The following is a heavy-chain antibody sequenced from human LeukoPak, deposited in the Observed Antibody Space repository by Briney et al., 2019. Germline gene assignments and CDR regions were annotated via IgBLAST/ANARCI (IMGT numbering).Heavy chain of an antibody. D-gene: IGHD2-15*01. CDR2: MNPNSGNT. Sequence: ASVKVSCKASGYTFTSYDINWVRQATGQGLEWMGWMNPNSGNTGYAQKFQGRVTMTRNTSISTAYMELSSLRSEDTAAYYCARSVGYCSGGSCYSFRYYYYGMDVWGQGTTVTVSS. CDR3: ARSVGYCSGGSCYSFRYYYYGMDV. J-gene: IGHJ6*02. CDR1: GYTFTSYD. V-gene: IGHV1-8*01.